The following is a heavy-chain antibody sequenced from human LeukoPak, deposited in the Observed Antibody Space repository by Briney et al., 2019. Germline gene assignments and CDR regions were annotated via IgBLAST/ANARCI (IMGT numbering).Heavy chain of an antibody. CDR3: VRGHSSSSNYFGY. CDR1: GFTVSSNY. D-gene: IGHD6-6*01. J-gene: IGHJ4*02. Sequence: GGSLRLSCAASGFTVSSNYMSWVRQAPGKGLEWVSVLYSGGSIYYAESVKGRFTISRDNSRNTLYLQMSSLRAEDTAVYYCVRGHSSSSNYFGYWGQGSLVTVSS. CDR2: LYSGGSI. V-gene: IGHV3-53*05.